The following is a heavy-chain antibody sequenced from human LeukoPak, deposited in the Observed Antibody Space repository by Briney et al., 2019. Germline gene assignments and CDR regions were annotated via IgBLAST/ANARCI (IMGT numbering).Heavy chain of an antibody. V-gene: IGHV4-39*01. CDR3: AKGGIVEVAGTGGELVS. CDR1: GGSIRSTYYY. Sequence: PSETLSLTCTVSGGSIRSTYYYWGWIRQPPGKGLEWIGSIYYSGTTYYNPSLKSRVTISVDTSKNQFSLRLSSVTAADTAVYYCAKGGIVEVAGTGGELVSWGQGTLVTVSS. CDR2: IYYSGTT. D-gene: IGHD6-19*01. J-gene: IGHJ5*02.